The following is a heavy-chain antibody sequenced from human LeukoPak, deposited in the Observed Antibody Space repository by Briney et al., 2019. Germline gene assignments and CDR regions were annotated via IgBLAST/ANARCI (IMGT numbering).Heavy chain of an antibody. CDR1: AFTFSRYW. J-gene: IGHJ6*04. CDR3: ARVSPSRYSSSSHTV. V-gene: IGHV3-74*01. CDR2: INSDGSTT. Sequence: PGGSLRLSCVASAFTFSRYWMHWVRQAPGKGLVWVSRINSDGSTTTYADSVKGRFTISRDNAKNTLYLQMNSLTADDTAMYYCARVSPSRYSSSSHTVWGKGTTVTVSS. D-gene: IGHD6-6*01.